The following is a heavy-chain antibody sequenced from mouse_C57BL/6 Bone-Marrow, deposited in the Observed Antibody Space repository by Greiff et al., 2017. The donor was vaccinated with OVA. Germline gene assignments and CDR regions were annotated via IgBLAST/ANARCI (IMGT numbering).Heavy chain of an antibody. CDR2: IRHKANNHAT. CDR3: TGYYYDY. CDR1: GFTFSDAW. Sequence: EVKLLESGGGLVQPGGSMKLSCAASGFTFSDAWMDWVRQSPEKGLEWVAEIRHKANNHATYYAESVKGRFTISRDDSKSSVYLQMNSLRAEDTGIYYCTGYYYDYWGKGTTLTVSS. J-gene: IGHJ2*01. V-gene: IGHV6-6*01.